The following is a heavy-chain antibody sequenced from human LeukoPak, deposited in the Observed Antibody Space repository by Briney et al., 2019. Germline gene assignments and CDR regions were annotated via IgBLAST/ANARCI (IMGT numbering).Heavy chain of an antibody. J-gene: IGHJ4*02. D-gene: IGHD1-26*01. Sequence: SETLSLTCAVYGGSFSGYYWSWIRQPPGKGLEWIGEINHSGSTNYNPSLKSRVTISVDTSKNQFSLKLSSVTAADTAVYYCARAIQSGSYRWGVYYFDYWGQGTLVTVSS. CDR2: INHSGST. CDR3: ARAIQSGSYRWGVYYFDY. CDR1: GGSFSGYY. V-gene: IGHV4-34*01.